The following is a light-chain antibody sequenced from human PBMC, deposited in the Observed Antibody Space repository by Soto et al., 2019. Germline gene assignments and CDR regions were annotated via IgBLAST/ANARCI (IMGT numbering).Light chain of an antibody. CDR3: MQPLDLPVT. V-gene: IGKV2-28*01. CDR2: LAS. J-gene: IGKJ5*01. Sequence: ETLVSQLPLPLSVTHGEPSSISCRSSQILLHTNAYHYLDWYLQKPGQSPQLLIYLASYRASGVPDRFSGSGSGTEFTLRISRVEAEDVGVYYCMQPLDLPVTFGQGTRLEIK. CDR1: QILLHTNAYHY.